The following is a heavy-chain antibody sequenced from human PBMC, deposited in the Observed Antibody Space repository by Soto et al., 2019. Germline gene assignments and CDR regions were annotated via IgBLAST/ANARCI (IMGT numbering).Heavy chain of an antibody. D-gene: IGHD2-21*01. CDR2: IYYSGST. J-gene: IGHJ4*02. Sequence: QLQLQESGPGLVKPSETLSLTCTVSGDSISSSSHYWGWIRQPPGKGLEWIGTIYYSGSTYYSPYLKSRVTISVDTSKNPFSLKLTSVTAADPAVYYCARLRIPLGSVIAWGQGTLVTVSS. V-gene: IGHV4-39*01. CDR1: GDSISSSSHY. CDR3: ARLRIPLGSVIA.